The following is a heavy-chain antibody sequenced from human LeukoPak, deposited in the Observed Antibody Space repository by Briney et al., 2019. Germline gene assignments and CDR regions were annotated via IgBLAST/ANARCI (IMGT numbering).Heavy chain of an antibody. Sequence: ASMKVSCKASGYTFTSYAMHWVRQAPGQRLEWMGWINAGNGNTKYSQKFQGRVTITRDTSASTAYMELSSLRSEDTAVYYCASNHRTGYFGGAAFDIWGQGTMVTVSS. CDR2: INAGNGNT. CDR3: ASNHRTGYFGGAAFDI. V-gene: IGHV1-3*01. CDR1: GYTFTSYA. D-gene: IGHD3-9*01. J-gene: IGHJ3*02.